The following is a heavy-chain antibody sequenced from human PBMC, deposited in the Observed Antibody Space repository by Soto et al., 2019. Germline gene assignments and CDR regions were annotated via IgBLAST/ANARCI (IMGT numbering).Heavy chain of an antibody. J-gene: IGHJ4*02. D-gene: IGHD4-17*01. CDR3: ARGDSTVSSVFDY. CDR1: GGPFSAGGYY. Sequence: SETLSLTCTVSGGPFSAGGYYWSWTRQAPGKGLEWIGYILQNGDTSNNPPLKSRVTISTDTSKRQFSLKLTSVTAADTAVYYCARGDSTVSSVFDYWGQGLLVTVSS. V-gene: IGHV4-31*03. CDR2: ILQNGDT.